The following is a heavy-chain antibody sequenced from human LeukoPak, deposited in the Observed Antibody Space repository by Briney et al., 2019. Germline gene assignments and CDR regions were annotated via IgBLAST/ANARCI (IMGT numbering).Heavy chain of an antibody. CDR2: IRYDGSNK. CDR1: GFTFSSYG. D-gene: IGHD3-3*01. J-gene: IGHJ6*03. Sequence: GGSLRLSCAASGFTFSSYGMHWVRQAPGKGLEWVAFIRYDGSNKYYADSVKGRFTIPRDNSKNTLYLQMNSLRAEDTAVYYCARVLSSGYYSYYYNMDVWGKGTTVTVSS. CDR3: ARVLSSGYYSYYYNMDV. V-gene: IGHV3-30*02.